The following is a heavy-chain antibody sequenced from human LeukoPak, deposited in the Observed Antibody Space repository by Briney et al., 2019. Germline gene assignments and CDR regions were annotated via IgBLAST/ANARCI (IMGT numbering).Heavy chain of an antibody. Sequence: SETLSLTCTVSGGSVSSGSYYWSWIRQPPGKGLEWIGYIYYSGSTNYNPSLKSRVTISVDTSKNQFSLKLSSVTAADTAVYYCARNPASDSSGYYFVPRANYFDYWGQGTLVTVSS. CDR1: GGSVSSGSYY. J-gene: IGHJ4*02. CDR3: ARNPASDSSGYYFVPRANYFDY. V-gene: IGHV4-61*01. CDR2: IYYSGST. D-gene: IGHD3-22*01.